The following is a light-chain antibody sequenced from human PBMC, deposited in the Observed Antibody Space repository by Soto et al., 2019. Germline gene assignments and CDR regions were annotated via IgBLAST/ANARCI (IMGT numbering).Light chain of an antibody. CDR3: QQYNNWPRT. CDR1: QTISTN. CDR2: GAS. V-gene: IGKV3-15*01. J-gene: IGKJ1*01. Sequence: IVMTQSPASLSVSQGERATFSCRASQTISTNLAWYQQKPGQAPRLLIYGASTRATGIPARFSGSGSGTEFTLTISSLQSEDFAVYYCQQYNNWPRTFGQGTMVDIK.